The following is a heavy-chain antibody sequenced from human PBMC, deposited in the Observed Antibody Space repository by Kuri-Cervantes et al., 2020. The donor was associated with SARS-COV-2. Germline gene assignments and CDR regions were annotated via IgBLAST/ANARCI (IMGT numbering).Heavy chain of an antibody. CDR3: ARGRDIYASSWFEY. D-gene: IGHD2-2*01. Sequence: GGSLRLSCAASGFTFGSYAMTWVRQAPGKGLEWVSGISATSGGTYYADSVKGRFTTFRDNSNNRLYLQMSSLRAEDTAVYYCARGRDIYASSWFEYWGQGVLVTGAS. CDR2: ISATSGGT. CDR1: GFTFGSYA. V-gene: IGHV3-23*01. J-gene: IGHJ5*01.